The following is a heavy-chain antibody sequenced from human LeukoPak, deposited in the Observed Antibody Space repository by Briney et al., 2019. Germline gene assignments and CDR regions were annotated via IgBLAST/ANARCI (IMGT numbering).Heavy chain of an antibody. CDR2: IEQDGSEK. CDR3: ARVRRAKRQNRYYFYYYMDV. D-gene: IGHD1-14*01. V-gene: IGHV3-7*01. Sequence: GGSLRLSCAASGFTFSSYWMSWVRQAPGKGLEWVANIEQDGSEKYYVDSVKGRFTISRDNAKDSLYLQMNSLRAEDTAVHFCARVRRAKRQNRYYFYYYMDVWGKGTTVTVTS. CDR1: GFTFSSYW. J-gene: IGHJ6*03.